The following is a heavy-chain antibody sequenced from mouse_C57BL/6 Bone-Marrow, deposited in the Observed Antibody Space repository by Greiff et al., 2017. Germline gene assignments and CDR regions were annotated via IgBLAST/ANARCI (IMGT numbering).Heavy chain of an antibody. V-gene: IGHV1-55*01. D-gene: IGHD4-1*01. Sequence: VQLQQPGAELVKPGASVKMSCKASGSTFTSYWITWVKQRPGQGLEWIGDIYPTSGRTNYNETFKSKAILTVDTSSNTAYMQLSSLTSEDSAVFYCARSGPLGRSFDYWGQGTTLTVSS. CDR1: GSTFTSYW. CDR3: ARSGPLGRSFDY. J-gene: IGHJ2*01. CDR2: IYPTSGRT.